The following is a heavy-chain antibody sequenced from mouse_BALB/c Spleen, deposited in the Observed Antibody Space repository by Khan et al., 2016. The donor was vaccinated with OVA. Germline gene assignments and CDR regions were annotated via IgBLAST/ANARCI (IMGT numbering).Heavy chain of an antibody. D-gene: IGHD1-1*01. CDR2: IAPGSGSP. J-gene: IGHJ4*01. V-gene: IGHV1S41*01. Sequence: LVKPGASVNLSCKASGYTFTSYWINWIKQRPGQGLEWIGRIAPGSGSPYYNEMFKGKAALTVDTSSSTAYIQLSSLSSGDSAVYSCARENYYGSSHYAMDYWGQGTSVTVSS. CDR1: GYTFTSYW. CDR3: ARENYYGSSHYAMDY.